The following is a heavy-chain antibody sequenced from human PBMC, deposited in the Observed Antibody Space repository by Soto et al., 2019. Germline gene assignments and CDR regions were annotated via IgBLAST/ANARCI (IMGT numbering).Heavy chain of an antibody. CDR3: AKLKDRRPTTVVTWFLGAFGY. D-gene: IGHD4-17*01. J-gene: IGHJ4*02. CDR1: GFTFSSYA. CDR2: ISGSGGST. V-gene: IGHV3-23*01. Sequence: GGSLRLSCAASGFTFSSYAMSWVRQAPGKGLEWVSAISGSGGSTYYADSVKGRFTISRDNSKNTLYLTMNSLRAEDTAVYYCAKLKDRRPTTVVTWFLGAFGYWGQGTLVTVSS.